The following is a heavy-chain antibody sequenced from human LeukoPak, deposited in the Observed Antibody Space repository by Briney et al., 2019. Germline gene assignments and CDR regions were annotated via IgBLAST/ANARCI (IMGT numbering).Heavy chain of an antibody. J-gene: IGHJ4*02. CDR1: GYTFTTYG. CDR3: ARGYRGGQWLVKTPYYFDY. Sequence: SVKVSCKASGYTFTTYGIAWVRQAPGQGLEWMGGIIPIFGTANYAQKFQGRVTITADESTSTAYMELSSLRSEDTAVYYCARGYRGGQWLVKTPYYFDYWGQGTLVTVSS. CDR2: IIPIFGTA. D-gene: IGHD6-19*01. V-gene: IGHV1-69*13.